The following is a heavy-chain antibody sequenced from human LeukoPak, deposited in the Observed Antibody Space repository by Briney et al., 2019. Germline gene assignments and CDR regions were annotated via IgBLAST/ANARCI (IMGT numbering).Heavy chain of an antibody. CDR3: AKDICSGGSCYGY. J-gene: IGHJ4*02. CDR1: GFTFSSYA. D-gene: IGHD2-15*01. Sequence: PGGSLGLSCAASGFTFSSYAMSWVRQAPGKGLEWVSAISGSGGSTYYADSVKGRFTISRDNSKNTLYLQMNSLRAEDTAVYYCAKDICSGGSCYGYWGQGTLVTVSS. V-gene: IGHV3-23*01. CDR2: ISGSGGST.